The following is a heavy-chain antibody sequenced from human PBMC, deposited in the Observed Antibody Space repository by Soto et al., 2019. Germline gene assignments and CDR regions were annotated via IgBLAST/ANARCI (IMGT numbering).Heavy chain of an antibody. CDR2: INAGNGNT. Sequence: GASVKVSCKASGYTFTSYAMHWVRQAPGQRLEWMGWINAGNGNTKYSQKFQGRVTITRDTSASTAYMELSSLRSEDTAVYYCARGGGSDRENWFDPWSQGPLVTVSS. V-gene: IGHV1-3*01. D-gene: IGHD3-10*01. CDR3: ARGGGSDRENWFDP. CDR1: GYTFTSYA. J-gene: IGHJ5*02.